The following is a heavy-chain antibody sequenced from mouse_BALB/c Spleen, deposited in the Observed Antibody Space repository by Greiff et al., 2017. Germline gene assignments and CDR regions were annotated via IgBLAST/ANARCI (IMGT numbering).Heavy chain of an antibody. D-gene: IGHD4-1*02. CDR1: GFNFSSYG. V-gene: IGHV5-6*01. J-gene: IGHJ4*01. CDR3: ARDSTGYYAMDD. CDR2: ISSGGSYT. Sequence: EVQLVESGGDLVKPGGSLKLSCAASGFNFSSYGMSWVRQTPDKRLEWVATISSGGSYTYYPDSVKGRFTISRDNAKNTLYLQMSSLKSEDTAMYYCARDSTGYYAMDDWGQGTSVTVSS.